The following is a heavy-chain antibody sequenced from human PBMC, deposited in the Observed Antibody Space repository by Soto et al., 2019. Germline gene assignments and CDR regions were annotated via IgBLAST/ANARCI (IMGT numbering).Heavy chain of an antibody. CDR1: GYTFTSYG. CDR2: ISAYNGNT. Sequence: QVKLVQSGAEVKKPGASVKVSCKASGYTFTSYGISWVRQAPGQGIEWMGWISAYNGNTNYAQKLQGRVTMTTDTSTSTAYMELRSLRSDDAAVYYCARDRGYNWNYSGFDPWGQGTLVTVSS. CDR3: ARDRGYNWNYSGFDP. V-gene: IGHV1-18*01. J-gene: IGHJ5*02. D-gene: IGHD1-7*01.